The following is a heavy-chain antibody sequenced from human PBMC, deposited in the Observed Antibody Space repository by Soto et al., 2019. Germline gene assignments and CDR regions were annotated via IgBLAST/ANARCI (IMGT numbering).Heavy chain of an antibody. CDR3: ARGETYLGV. J-gene: IGHJ6*02. Sequence: QVQLVQSGAEVKKPGSSVKVSCKASRDAFSKYAFNWVRQAPGQGLGWMGWIIPIFSSTNYAEKFQGRVTITADESTSTAYMELRSLRFEDTAVYYCARGETYLGVWGQGTTVTVSS. CDR1: RDAFSKYA. CDR2: IIPIFSST. V-gene: IGHV1-69*01. D-gene: IGHD3-16*01.